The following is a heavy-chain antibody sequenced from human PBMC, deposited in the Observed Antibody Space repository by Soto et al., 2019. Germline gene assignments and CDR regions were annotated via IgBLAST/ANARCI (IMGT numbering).Heavy chain of an antibody. D-gene: IGHD3-22*01. V-gene: IGHV3-33*01. Sequence: GGSLRLSCAASGFTFSSYGMHWVRQAPGKGLEWVAVIWYDGSNKYYADSVKGRFTISRDNSKNTLYLQMNSLRAEDTAVYYCARAPNYYDSSGQFDYWGQGTLVAVSS. CDR1: GFTFSSYG. J-gene: IGHJ4*02. CDR2: IWYDGSNK. CDR3: ARAPNYYDSSGQFDY.